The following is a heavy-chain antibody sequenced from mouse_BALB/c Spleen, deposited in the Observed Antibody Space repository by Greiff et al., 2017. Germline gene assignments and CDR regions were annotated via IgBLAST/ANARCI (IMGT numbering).Heavy chain of an antibody. J-gene: IGHJ4*01. CDR2: IWAGGST. CDR3: ARDSYDYDEGYAMDY. D-gene: IGHD2-4*01. Sequence: VKVVESGPGLVAPSQSLSITCTVSGFSLTSYGVHWVRQPPGKGLEWLGVIWAGGSTNYNSALMSRLSISKDNSKSQVFLKMNSLQTDDTAMYYCARDSYDYDEGYAMDYWGQGTSVTVSS. V-gene: IGHV2-9*02. CDR1: GFSLTSYG.